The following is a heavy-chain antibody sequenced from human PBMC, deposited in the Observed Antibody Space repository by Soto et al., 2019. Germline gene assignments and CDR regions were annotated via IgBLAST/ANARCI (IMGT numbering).Heavy chain of an antibody. D-gene: IGHD6-25*01. CDR3: ARNEAANSYGIDV. V-gene: IGHV3-21*01. CDR2: ISSSSFSI. Sequence: EVQLVESGGGLVKPGGSLRLSCAASGFTFRSYSMNWVRQAPGKGLEWVSSISSSSFSINYADSVKGRFSISRDNAQNSPHLQMNYLSPEDTAVSYSARNEAANSYGIDVWGQGTTVTVSS. J-gene: IGHJ6*02. CDR1: GFTFRSYS.